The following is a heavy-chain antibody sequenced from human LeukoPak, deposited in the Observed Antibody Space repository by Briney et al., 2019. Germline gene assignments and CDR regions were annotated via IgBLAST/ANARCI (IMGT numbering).Heavy chain of an antibody. Sequence: GGSLRLSCAASGFTFSSYGMHWVRQAPGKGLEWVSYISSSSSTIYYADSVKGRFTISRDNAKNSLYLQMNSLRAEDTAVYYCASYVVVVAAYYYMDVWGKGTTVTVSS. V-gene: IGHV3-48*01. CDR2: ISSSSSTI. CDR3: ASYVVVVAAYYYMDV. CDR1: GFTFSSYG. J-gene: IGHJ6*03. D-gene: IGHD2-15*01.